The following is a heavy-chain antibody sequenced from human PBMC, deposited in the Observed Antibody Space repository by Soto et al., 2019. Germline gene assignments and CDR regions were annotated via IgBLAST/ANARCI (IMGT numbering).Heavy chain of an antibody. CDR1: GYSFTGYY. D-gene: IGHD2-8*02. J-gene: IGHJ4*02. Sequence: HEHLVQSGAEVKRPGASLKVSCKASGYSFTGYYIHWVRQAPGQGLEWMGWINPDSGATNYAQNFQGRVTLTSDTSVSTASMELPSLTSDDTAGYYCARGDYGTGGYPFPYFDYWGQGTLVIVSS. CDR2: INPDSGAT. CDR3: ARGDYGTGGYPFPYFDY. V-gene: IGHV1-2*02.